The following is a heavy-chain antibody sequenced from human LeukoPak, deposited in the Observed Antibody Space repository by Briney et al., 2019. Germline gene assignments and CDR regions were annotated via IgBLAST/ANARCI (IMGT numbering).Heavy chain of an antibody. V-gene: IGHV4-61*01. Sequence: SETLSLTCTVSGGSLSSGSYYWSWIRQPPGKGLEWIGYIYYSGSTNYNPSLKSRVTISVDTSKNQFSLKLSSVTAADTAVYYCARDLLRIAAAGYYYYGMDVWGQGTTVTVSS. J-gene: IGHJ6*02. CDR1: GGSLSSGSYY. CDR3: ARDLLRIAAAGYYYYGMDV. D-gene: IGHD6-13*01. CDR2: IYYSGST.